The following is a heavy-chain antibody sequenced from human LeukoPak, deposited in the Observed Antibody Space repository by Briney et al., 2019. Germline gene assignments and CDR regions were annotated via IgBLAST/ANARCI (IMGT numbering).Heavy chain of an antibody. CDR3: ARAMGGGNYQYYFDY. Sequence: ASVKVSCKASGYTFTSYDINWVRQATGQGLEWMGWMNPNSGNTGYAQKFQGRVTMTRNTSISTAYMELSRLRSDDTAVYYCARAMGGGNYQYYFDYWGQGTLVTVSS. CDR1: GYTFTSYD. D-gene: IGHD1-7*01. J-gene: IGHJ4*02. V-gene: IGHV1-8*01. CDR2: MNPNSGNT.